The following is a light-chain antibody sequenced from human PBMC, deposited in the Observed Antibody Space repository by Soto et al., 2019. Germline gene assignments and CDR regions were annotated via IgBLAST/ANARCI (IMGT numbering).Light chain of an antibody. CDR1: STDVGGYNY. Sequence: QSALAQPSSVSGSPGQSITISCTGTSTDVGGYNYVSWYQHHSGKAPKLLIYEVTNRPSGISDRFSGSKSVNTASLTISGLQAEDESDYYCGSYAGSNRYVFGTGTKLTVL. V-gene: IGLV2-14*01. J-gene: IGLJ1*01. CDR2: EVT. CDR3: GSYAGSNRYV.